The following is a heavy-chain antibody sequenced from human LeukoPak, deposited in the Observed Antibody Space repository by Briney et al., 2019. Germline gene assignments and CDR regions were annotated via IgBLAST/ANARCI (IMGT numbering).Heavy chain of an antibody. CDR3: AREDDAHSGLYSD. CDR1: GFTFSDYY. D-gene: IGHD6-19*01. J-gene: IGHJ4*02. V-gene: IGHV3-11*01. CDR2: ISTSGDNI. Sequence: PGGSLRLSCAASGFTFSDYYMSWMRQVPGKGLEWVSYISTSGDNIHYADSVKGRFAISRDNAKNALYLQMNSLGAEDTAVYYCAREDDAHSGLYSDWGQGTLVTVSS.